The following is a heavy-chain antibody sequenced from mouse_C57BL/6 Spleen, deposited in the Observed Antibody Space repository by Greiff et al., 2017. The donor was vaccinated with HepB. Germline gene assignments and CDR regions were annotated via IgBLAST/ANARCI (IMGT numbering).Heavy chain of an antibody. V-gene: IGHV1-50*01. J-gene: IGHJ2*01. CDR3: ARGTTVFASAKVDY. CDR2: IDPSDSYT. CDR1: GYTFTSYW. D-gene: IGHD1-1*01. Sequence: QVQLQQPGAEPVKPGASVKLSCKASGYTFTSYWMQWVKQRPGQGLEWIGEIDPSDSYTNYNQKFKGKATLTVDTSSSTAYMQLSSLTSEDSAVYYCARGTTVFASAKVDYWGQGTTLTVSS.